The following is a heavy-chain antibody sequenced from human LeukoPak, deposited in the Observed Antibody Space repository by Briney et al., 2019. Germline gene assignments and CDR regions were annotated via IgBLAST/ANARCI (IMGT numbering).Heavy chain of an antibody. Sequence: GGSLRLSCVVSGISLSNYAMTWVRQAPGKGLEWVSYISERGGSTTYADSVKGRFTISRDNAKNSLFLQMTSLRAEDTALYYCAKELYSTTYGFPFDYWGQGTLVTVSS. CDR2: ISERGGST. V-gene: IGHV3-23*01. CDR3: AKELYSTTYGFPFDY. CDR1: GISLSNYA. D-gene: IGHD3-10*01. J-gene: IGHJ4*02.